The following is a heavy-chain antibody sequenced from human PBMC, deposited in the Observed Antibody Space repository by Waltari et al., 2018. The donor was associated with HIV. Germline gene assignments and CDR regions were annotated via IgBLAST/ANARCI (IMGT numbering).Heavy chain of an antibody. J-gene: IGHJ3*02. D-gene: IGHD2-21*02. CDR2: IIPIFGTA. Sequence: QVQLVQSGAEVKKPGSSVKVSCKASGGTFSSYAISWVRQAPGQGLEWMGVIIPIFGTANYAQKFQGRVTITADESTSTAYMERSSLRSEDTAVYYCARGTFVVVTAGDDAFDIWGQGTMVTVSS. CDR3: ARGTFVVVTAGDDAFDI. CDR1: GGTFSSYA. V-gene: IGHV1-69*12.